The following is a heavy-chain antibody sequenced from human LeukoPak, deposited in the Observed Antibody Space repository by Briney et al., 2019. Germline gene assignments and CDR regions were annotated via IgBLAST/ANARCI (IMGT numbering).Heavy chain of an antibody. CDR1: GFTFDTYW. CDR2: IKEDGSRE. V-gene: IGHV3-7*01. D-gene: IGHD3-22*01. CDR3: ARDENGHNYEDGMDV. Sequence: GGSLRLSCAASGFTFDTYWMNWVRQAPGKGLEWVANIKEDGSREYYVDSVKGRFTISRDNVKKSVYLQMNSLRAEDTAVYFCARDENGHNYEDGMDVWGQGATVIVSS. J-gene: IGHJ6*02.